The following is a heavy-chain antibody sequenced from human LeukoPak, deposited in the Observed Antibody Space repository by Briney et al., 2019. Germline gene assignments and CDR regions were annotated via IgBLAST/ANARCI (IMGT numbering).Heavy chain of an antibody. CDR3: ASSGVGDSSRDY. V-gene: IGHV4-4*02. J-gene: IGHJ4*02. CDR2: IYHSGST. CDR1: GGSISSSNW. Sequence: SGTLSLTCAVSGGSISSSNWWSWVRQPPGKGLEWIGEIYHSGSTNYNPPLKSRVTISVDKSKNQFSLKLSSVTAEDTAVYYCASSGVGDSSRDYWGQGTLVTVSS. D-gene: IGHD3-22*01.